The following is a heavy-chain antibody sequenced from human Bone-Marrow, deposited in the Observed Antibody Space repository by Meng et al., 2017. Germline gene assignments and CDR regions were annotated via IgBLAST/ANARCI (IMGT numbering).Heavy chain of an antibody. CDR1: GGSFSDYY. Sequence: QVQLQQWGAGLLKPSETLSLTCVVSGGSFSDYYWSWNRQPQGKGLEWIGEINHSGSTNYNPSLESRATISVDTSQNNLSLKLSSVTAADSAVYYCARGPTTMAHDFDYWGQGTLVTVSS. V-gene: IGHV4-34*01. J-gene: IGHJ4*02. CDR3: ARGPTTMAHDFDY. CDR2: INHSGST. D-gene: IGHD4-11*01.